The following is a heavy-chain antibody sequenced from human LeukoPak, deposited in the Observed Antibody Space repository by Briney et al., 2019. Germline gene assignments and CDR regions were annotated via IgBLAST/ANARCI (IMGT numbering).Heavy chain of an antibody. J-gene: IGHJ4*02. Sequence: PGGSLRLSCAASGFTVSSNYVTWVRQPPGKRLEWVSLINSDGTTYYANSVKGRFTISRDNSKNTLYLQMDSLKAEDTALYYCAKGAGFVIANWGRGTLVTVSS. CDR1: GFTVSSNY. V-gene: IGHV3-66*02. D-gene: IGHD1-26*01. CDR3: AKGAGFVIAN. CDR2: INSDGTT.